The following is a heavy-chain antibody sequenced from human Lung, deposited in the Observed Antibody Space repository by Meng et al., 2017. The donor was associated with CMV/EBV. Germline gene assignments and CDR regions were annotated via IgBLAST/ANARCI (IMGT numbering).Heavy chain of an antibody. V-gene: IGHV3-7*01. Sequence: GGSXRLSCVASGFSFSKHWMSWVRQAPGKGLEYLANINLYGSEKYYMDSVKGRFTISRDNAKNSLFLQMNSLRAEDTAVYYCVTDQDRLGGIWGQGTMVTVSS. CDR1: GFSFSKHW. CDR2: INLYGSEK. J-gene: IGHJ3*02. D-gene: IGHD5-12*01. CDR3: VTDQDRLGGI.